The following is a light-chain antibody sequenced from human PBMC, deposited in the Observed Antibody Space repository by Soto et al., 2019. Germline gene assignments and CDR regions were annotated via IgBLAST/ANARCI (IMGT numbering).Light chain of an antibody. CDR1: SSDIGRYNL. V-gene: IGLV2-23*02. CDR2: EAS. CDR3: CSYAGSTTFVV. J-gene: IGLJ2*01. Sequence: QSALTQPASVSGSPGQSITISCTGTSSDIGRYNLVSWYQHHPGKAPKLMIFEASKRPSGVSNRFSGSKSGNTASLTISGLQAEDEADYYCCSYAGSTTFVVFGGGPQLTVL.